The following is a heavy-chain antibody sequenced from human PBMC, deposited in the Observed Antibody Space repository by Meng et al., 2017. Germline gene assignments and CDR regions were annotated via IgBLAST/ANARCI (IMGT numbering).Heavy chain of an antibody. CDR2: ISAYNGNT. J-gene: IGHJ4*02. CDR1: GYTFTSYG. V-gene: IGHV1-18*01. D-gene: IGHD2-15*01. CDR3: ARYCSGGSCYRSFDN. Sequence: ASVKVSCKASGYTFTSYGISWVRQAPGQGLEWMGWISAYNGNTNYAQKLQGRVTMTTDTSTSTAYMELRSLRSDDTAVYYCARYCSGGSCYRSFDNWGQGTLVTVSS.